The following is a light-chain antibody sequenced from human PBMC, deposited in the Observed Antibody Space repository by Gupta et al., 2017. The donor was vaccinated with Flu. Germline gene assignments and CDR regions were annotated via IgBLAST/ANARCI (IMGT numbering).Light chain of an antibody. CDR1: QSVTSDY. V-gene: IGKV3-20*01. CDR3: QQYGGLPPVS. Sequence: DIVLTQSPGTLSLSPGERATLSCRASQSVTSDYLAWYQQKPGQAPRLLIYGASSRATGIPERFSGSGSGTDFTLTISRREPEDFAVYYCQQYGGLPPVSFGHGTKVDF. J-gene: IGKJ3*01. CDR2: GAS.